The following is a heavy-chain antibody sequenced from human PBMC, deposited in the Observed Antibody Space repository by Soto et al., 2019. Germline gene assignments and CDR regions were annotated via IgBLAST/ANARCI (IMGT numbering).Heavy chain of an antibody. CDR1: GDSVSSYSAA. V-gene: IGHV6-1*01. D-gene: IGHD3-10*01. CDR2: TYYRSRFFS. CDR3: VRDRYSSSGWFDP. Sequence: SQTLSLTCAISGDSVSSYSAAWNWIRQSPSGGLEWLGRTYYRSRFFSNYAESVKSRIIINPDTSKNQFSLQLKSVTPEDTAVYYCVRDRYSSSGWFDPWGQGTPVTVSS. J-gene: IGHJ5*02.